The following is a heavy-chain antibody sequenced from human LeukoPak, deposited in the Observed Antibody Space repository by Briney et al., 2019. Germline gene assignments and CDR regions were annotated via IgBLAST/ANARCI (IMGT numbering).Heavy chain of an antibody. CDR2: INSDGSST. Sequence: PGGSLRLSCAASGFTFSSYWMHWVRQAPGKGLVWASRINSDGSSTSYADSVKGRFTISRDNAKNTLYLQMNSLRAEDTAVYYCARSVYSPRGYYYMDVWGKGTTVTVSS. V-gene: IGHV3-74*01. CDR3: ARSVYSPRGYYYMDV. CDR1: GFTFSSYW. J-gene: IGHJ6*03. D-gene: IGHD3-10*01.